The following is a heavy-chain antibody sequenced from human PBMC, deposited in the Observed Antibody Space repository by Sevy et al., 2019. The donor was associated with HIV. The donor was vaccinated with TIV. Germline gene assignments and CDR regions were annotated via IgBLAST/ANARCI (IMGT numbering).Heavy chain of an antibody. CDR2: ISSSSSYT. V-gene: IGHV3-11*06. CDR1: GFTFSDYY. J-gene: IGHJ6*03. Sequence: GGSLRLSCAASGFTFSDYYMSWIRQAPGKGLEWVSYISSSSSYTNYADSVKGRFTISRDNSKNSLYLQMNSLRAEDTAVYYCARAEFPGYNYMDVWGKGTTVTVS. D-gene: IGHD2-21*01. CDR3: ARAEFPGYNYMDV.